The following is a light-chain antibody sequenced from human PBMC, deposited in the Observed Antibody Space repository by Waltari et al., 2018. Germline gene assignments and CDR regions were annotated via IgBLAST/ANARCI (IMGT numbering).Light chain of an antibody. CDR2: VNSDGSQ. Sequence: QLVLTQSPSASASLGASVKPTCTLSSGHSSNVIAWHQQQPLKGPRYLMKVNSDGSQGKGEDIPDRFSGSSSGAERYLTIARLQSEDEADYYCQTGGHGTWVFGGGTKLTVL. J-gene: IGLJ3*02. V-gene: IGLV4-69*01. CDR1: SGHSSNV. CDR3: QTGGHGTWV.